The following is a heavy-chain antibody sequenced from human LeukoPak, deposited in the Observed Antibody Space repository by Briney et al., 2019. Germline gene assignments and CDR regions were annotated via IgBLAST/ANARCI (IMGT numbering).Heavy chain of an antibody. Sequence: SETLSLTCTVSGGSISSSNYYWGWLRQPPGTGREGIGSIYYSGTPYYNPSLKSRVTISVDTSKNQFSLKLSSVTAADAAVYYCARAGLGTNFYSNFDYWGQGTLVTVSS. CDR1: GGSISSSNYY. J-gene: IGHJ4*02. D-gene: IGHD2-21*02. CDR2: IYYSGTP. V-gene: IGHV4-39*01. CDR3: ARAGLGTNFYSNFDY.